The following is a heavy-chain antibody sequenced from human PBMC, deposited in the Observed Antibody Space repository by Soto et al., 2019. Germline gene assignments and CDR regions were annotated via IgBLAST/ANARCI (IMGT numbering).Heavy chain of an antibody. CDR1: GFTFSDHY. CDR2: SSNSGSFT. V-gene: IGHV3-11*06. D-gene: IGHD3-9*01. J-gene: IGHJ4*02. CDR3: VRSGDNYNILDN. Sequence: PGGSLRLSCAASGFTFSDHYMSWIRQAPGKGLEWIGYSSNSGSFTRYADPVKGRFSISRDNAKNSLYLQINSLRGDDTAIYYCVRSGDNYNILDNWGQGTPVTVSS.